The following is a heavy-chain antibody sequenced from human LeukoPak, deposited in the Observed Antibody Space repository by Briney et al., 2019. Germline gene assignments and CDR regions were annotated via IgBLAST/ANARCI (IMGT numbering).Heavy chain of an antibody. Sequence: ASVKVSCKASGGTFSSYAISWVRQAPGQGLEWMGGIIPIFGTANYAQKFQGRVTITADESTSTAYMELSSLRSEDTAVYYCAREGMVRGVILDYWGQGTLVTVSS. J-gene: IGHJ4*02. CDR1: GGTFSSYA. CDR3: AREGMVRGVILDY. CDR2: IIPIFGTA. D-gene: IGHD3-10*01. V-gene: IGHV1-69*13.